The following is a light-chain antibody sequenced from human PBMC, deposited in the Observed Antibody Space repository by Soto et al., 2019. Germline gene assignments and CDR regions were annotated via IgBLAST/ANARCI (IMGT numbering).Light chain of an antibody. J-gene: IGLJ2*01. CDR3: SSYGGSNNVL. CDR1: SSNIGRNT. V-gene: IGLV1-44*01. Sequence: QSVLTQPPSATGTPGQRVTISCSGSSSNIGRNTVNWYQQVPGTAPKLLIYSNDQRPSGVPDRFSGSKSGTSASLAISGLQSEDEADYYCSSYGGSNNVLFGGGTKLTVL. CDR2: SND.